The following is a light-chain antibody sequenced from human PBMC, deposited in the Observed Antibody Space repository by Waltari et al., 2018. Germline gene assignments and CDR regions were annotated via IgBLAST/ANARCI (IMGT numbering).Light chain of an antibody. CDR1: SSNIGSNY. CDR2: RNN. Sequence: QSVVTQPPSASGTPGQRVTISCSGSSSNIGSNYVYWYQQLPGTAPKLLIYRNNERASGVPDRFSGSKSGTSASLAISGLRSEDEGDYYCAAWDDSLSAVVFGGGTKLTVL. V-gene: IGLV1-47*01. CDR3: AAWDDSLSAVV. J-gene: IGLJ2*01.